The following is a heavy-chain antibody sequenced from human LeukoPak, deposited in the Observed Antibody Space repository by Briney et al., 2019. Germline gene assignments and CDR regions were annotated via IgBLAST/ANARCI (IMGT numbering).Heavy chain of an antibody. CDR1: GGSISSGSYC. J-gene: IGHJ2*01. D-gene: IGHD3-22*01. Sequence: PSETLSLTCTVSGGSISSGSYCWSWIRQPAGKRLEWIGYIYYSGSTNYNPSLKSRVTISVDTSKNQFSLKLSSVTAADTAVYYCARDLHDYYYDSSGYYWYFDLWGRGTLVTVSS. CDR2: IYYSGST. CDR3: ARDLHDYYYDSSGYYWYFDL. V-gene: IGHV4-61*10.